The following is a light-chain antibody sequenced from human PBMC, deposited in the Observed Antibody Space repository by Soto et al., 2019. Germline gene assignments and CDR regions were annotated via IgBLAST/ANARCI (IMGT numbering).Light chain of an antibody. CDR1: QSFSNTY. Sequence: IVLTQSPGTLSLSPGERATLSCRTSQSFSNTYVAWYQQKPGQAPRLLIYDTSSRVTGIPDRFSGSGSGTDFTLTISRLEPEDFAVFYCQQYGTSEIIFGQGTRLEI. CDR2: DTS. CDR3: QQYGTSEII. V-gene: IGKV3-20*01. J-gene: IGKJ5*01.